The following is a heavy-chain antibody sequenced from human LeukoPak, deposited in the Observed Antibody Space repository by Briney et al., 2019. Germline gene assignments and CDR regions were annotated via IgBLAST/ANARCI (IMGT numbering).Heavy chain of an antibody. CDR1: GFTFSDYY. D-gene: IGHD1-26*01. Sequence: GGSLGLSCAASGFTFSDYYMSWIRQAPGKGLEWVSYISSSGSTIYYADSVKGRFTISRDNAKNSLYLQMNSLRAEDTAVYYCAREKVRIGKYYYYYGMDVWGQGTTVTVSS. V-gene: IGHV3-11*01. CDR3: AREKVRIGKYYYYYGMDV. J-gene: IGHJ6*02. CDR2: ISSSGSTI.